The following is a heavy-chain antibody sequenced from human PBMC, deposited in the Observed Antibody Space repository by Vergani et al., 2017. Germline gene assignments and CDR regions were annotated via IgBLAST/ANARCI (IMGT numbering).Heavy chain of an antibody. Sequence: QVQLQESGPGLVKPSETLSLTCIVSGDSISSYYWSWIRQPPGKGLVWIGYIYYSGNTNYNPSLKSRVTISVDTSKNQFSLELSCMTAEDTAVYYCARGGYYYGSGSYVDYWGQGTLVTVSS. D-gene: IGHD3-10*01. V-gene: IGHV4-59*01. CDR2: IYYSGNT. CDR3: ARGGYYYGSGSYVDY. J-gene: IGHJ4*02. CDR1: GDSISSYY.